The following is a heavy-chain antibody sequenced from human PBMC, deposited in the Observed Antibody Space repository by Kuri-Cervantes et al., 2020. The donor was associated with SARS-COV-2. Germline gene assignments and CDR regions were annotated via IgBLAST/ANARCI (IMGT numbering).Heavy chain of an antibody. CDR3: AKSEGHDFWSGYSYFDY. D-gene: IGHD3-3*01. CDR1: GITFSSYA. CDR2: ISGSGGST. V-gene: IGHV3-23*01. J-gene: IGHJ4*02. Sequence: GESLKISCAASGITFSSYAMSWVRQAPGKGVEWVSAISGSGGSTYYAESVKGRFTISRDNSKNTLFLQMNSLRAEDTAVYYCAKSEGHDFWSGYSYFDYWGQGTLVTVSS.